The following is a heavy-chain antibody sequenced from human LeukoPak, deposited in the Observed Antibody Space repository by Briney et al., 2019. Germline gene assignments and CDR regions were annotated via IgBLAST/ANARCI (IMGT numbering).Heavy chain of an antibody. CDR1: GFTFRSYT. CDR2: LSGSGGST. Sequence: GGSLRLSCAASGFTFRSYTMSWVRQAPGKGPEWVSALSGSGGSTYYADSVKGRFTISRDNSKNTLYLQMNSLRAEDTAVYYCAKDTAVVTAYNWFDPWGQGTLVTVSS. V-gene: IGHV3-23*01. J-gene: IGHJ5*02. CDR3: AKDTAVVTAYNWFDP. D-gene: IGHD4-23*01.